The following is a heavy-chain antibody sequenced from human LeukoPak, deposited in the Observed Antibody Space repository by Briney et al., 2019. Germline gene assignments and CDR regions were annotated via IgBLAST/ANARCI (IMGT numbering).Heavy chain of an antibody. J-gene: IGHJ4*02. CDR2: IYYSGTT. D-gene: IGHD6-6*01. V-gene: IGHV4-59*01. Sequence: PSETLSLTCTVSGGSISSYYWSWIRQPPGKGLEWIGYIYYSGTTNYNPSLKSRVTISVDTSRNQFSLKLSSVTATDTAVYYCARDSSYYFDYWGQGTLVTVSS. CDR1: GGSISSYY. CDR3: ARDSSYYFDY.